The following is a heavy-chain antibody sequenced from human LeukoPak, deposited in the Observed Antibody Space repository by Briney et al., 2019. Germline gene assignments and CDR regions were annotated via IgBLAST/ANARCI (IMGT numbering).Heavy chain of an antibody. CDR2: IYYSGST. V-gene: IGHV4-39*01. CDR3: ARYLAYCGGDCYSAFDY. Sequence: SETLSLTCTVSGGSISSSSNYWGWIRQPPGKGLEWIGSIYYSGSTYYNPSLKRRVTISVDTSKNQFSLKLTSVTAADTAVYYCARYLAYCGGDCYSAFDYWGQGTLVTVSS. D-gene: IGHD2-21*02. J-gene: IGHJ4*02. CDR1: GGSISSSSNY.